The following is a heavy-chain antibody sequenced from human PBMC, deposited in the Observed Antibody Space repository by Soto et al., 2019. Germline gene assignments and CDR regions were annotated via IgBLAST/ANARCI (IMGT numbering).Heavy chain of an antibody. CDR3: ARAINYYASGDEAFAI. Sequence: QVQLVQSGAEVKKPGASVKVSCKASGYTFTSYDINWVRQATGQGLEWMGWMNPNSGNTGYAQKFQGRVPMTRNTSISTAYMELSSLRSADTAVYYCARAINYYASGDEAFAIWGQGTMVTVSS. J-gene: IGHJ3*02. D-gene: IGHD3-10*01. CDR1: GYTFTSYD. V-gene: IGHV1-8*01. CDR2: MNPNSGNT.